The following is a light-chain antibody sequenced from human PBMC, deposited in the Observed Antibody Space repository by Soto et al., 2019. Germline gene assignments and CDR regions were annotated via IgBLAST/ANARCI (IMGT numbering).Light chain of an antibody. V-gene: IGLV2-14*03. CDR1: NSDIGGYNY. CDR2: DVS. CDR3: SSYTSRSTLGV. Sequence: QSALTQPASVSGSPGQSITISCTGTNSDIGGYNYVSWYQQHPGKAPKLMIYDVSNRPSGVSYRFSGSKSGNMASLTISGLQAEDEADYYCSSYTSRSTLGVFGGGTKLTVL. J-gene: IGLJ2*01.